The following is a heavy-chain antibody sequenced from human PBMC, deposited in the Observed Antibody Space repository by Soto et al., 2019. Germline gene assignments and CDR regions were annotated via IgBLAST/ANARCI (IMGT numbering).Heavy chain of an antibody. J-gene: IGHJ4*02. D-gene: IGHD3-22*01. CDR1: GGTFSSYA. V-gene: IGHV1-69*01. CDR3: ARDAGRPPYSSGYYYADY. Sequence: QVQLVQSGAEVKKPGSSVKVSCKASGGTFSSYAISWVRQAPGQGLEWMGGIIPIFGTANYAQKFQDRVTIAADESTSPAYMELSSLRSADTAVYYCARDAGRPPYSSGYYYADYWGQGTLVTVSS. CDR2: IIPIFGTA.